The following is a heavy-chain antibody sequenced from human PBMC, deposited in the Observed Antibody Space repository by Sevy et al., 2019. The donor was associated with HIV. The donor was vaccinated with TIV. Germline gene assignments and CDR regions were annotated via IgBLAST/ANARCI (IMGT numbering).Heavy chain of an antibody. J-gene: IGHJ4*02. V-gene: IGHV3-30*02. CDR3: AIKVWDGYNLPIDY. CDR1: GFTFSSYG. CDR2: IWYDGSKK. D-gene: IGHD5-12*01. Sequence: GGSLRLSCAASGFTFSSYGMHWVRQAPGKGLEWVAFIWYDGSKKYYADSVKGRFTISRDNSKNTLYLQMNSLRAEGIAVYYCAIKVWDGYNLPIDYWGQGTLVTVSS.